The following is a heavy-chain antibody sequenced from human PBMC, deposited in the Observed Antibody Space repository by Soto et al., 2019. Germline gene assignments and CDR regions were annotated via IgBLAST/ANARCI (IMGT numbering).Heavy chain of an antibody. CDR1: GYTLTELS. V-gene: IGHV1-24*01. Sequence: ASVKVSCKVSGYTLTELSMHWVRQAPGKGLEWMGGFDPEDGETIYAQKFQGRVTMTEDTSTDTAYMELSSLRSEDTAVYYCAAFDWFVASPLDPFDYWGQGTLVTVSS. CDR2: FDPEDGET. J-gene: IGHJ4*02. D-gene: IGHD3-9*01. CDR3: AAFDWFVASPLDPFDY.